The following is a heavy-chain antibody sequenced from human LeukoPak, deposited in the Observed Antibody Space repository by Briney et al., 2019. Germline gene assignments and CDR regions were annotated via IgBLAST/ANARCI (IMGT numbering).Heavy chain of an antibody. D-gene: IGHD6-6*01. Sequence: AGGSLRLSCAASGFTFSNYWMIWVRQAPGKGPEWVANINEDASKKYYVDSVEGRFTISRDDAKNSLYLQMNSLRAEDTAMYYCATSTYSSSPSWGQGTLVTVSS. CDR2: INEDASKK. J-gene: IGHJ5*02. CDR1: GFTFSNYW. CDR3: ATSTYSSSPS. V-gene: IGHV3-7*01.